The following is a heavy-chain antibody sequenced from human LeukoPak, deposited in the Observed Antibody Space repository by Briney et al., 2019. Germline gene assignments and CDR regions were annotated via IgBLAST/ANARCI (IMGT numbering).Heavy chain of an antibody. Sequence: GGSLRLSCAASGFTFSSYAMSWVRQAPGKGLEWVSAISGSGGSTYYADSVKGRFTISRDNSKNTLYLQTNRLRAEDTAVYYCAKTYELELPSYYYYYYMDVWGKGTTVTVSS. D-gene: IGHD1-7*01. V-gene: IGHV3-23*01. CDR1: GFTFSSYA. CDR2: ISGSGGST. J-gene: IGHJ6*03. CDR3: AKTYELELPSYYYYYYMDV.